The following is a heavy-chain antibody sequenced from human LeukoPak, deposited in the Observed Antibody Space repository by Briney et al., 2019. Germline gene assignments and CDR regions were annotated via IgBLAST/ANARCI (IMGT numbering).Heavy chain of an antibody. V-gene: IGHV4-59*08. D-gene: IGHD6-13*01. J-gene: IGHJ4*02. CDR3: ARRLAAAGTIDY. CDR2: IYYSGST. CDR1: GGSISSYY. Sequence: SETLSLTCTVSGGSISSYYWSWIRQPPGKGLEWIGYIYYSGSTNYNPSLKSRVTISVDTSKNQFSLKLSSVTAADTAVYYCARRLAAAGTIDYWGQGTLVTVSS.